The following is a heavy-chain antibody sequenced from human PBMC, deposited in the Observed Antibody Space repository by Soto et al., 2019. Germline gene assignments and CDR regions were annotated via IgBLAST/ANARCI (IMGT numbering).Heavy chain of an antibody. CDR2: IYHSGST. CDR3: ARVYCSGGSCYPRYYYYMDV. J-gene: IGHJ6*03. V-gene: IGHV4-4*02. CDR1: SGSISSSNW. D-gene: IGHD2-15*01. Sequence: ETLSLTCAVSSGSISSSNWWSWVRQPPGKGLEWIGEIYHSGSTNYNPSLKSRVTISVDKSKNQFSLKLSSVTAADTAVYYCARVYCSGGSCYPRYYYYMDVWGKGTTVTVSS.